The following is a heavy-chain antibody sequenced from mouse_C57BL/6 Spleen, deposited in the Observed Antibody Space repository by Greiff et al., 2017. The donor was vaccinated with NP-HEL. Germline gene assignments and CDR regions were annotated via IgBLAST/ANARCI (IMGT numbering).Heavy chain of an antibody. V-gene: IGHV14-2*01. CDR2: IDPEGGGT. CDR1: GFTIKDYY. Sequence: VQLQQSGAELVKPGASVKLSCTASGFTIKDYYMHWVKQRTEQGLEWIGRIDPEGGGTNYAPKFQGKATITADTSSNTAYLQLSSLTSEDTAVYYCAREGDGNLDNGGKGTTLTV. CDR3: AREGDGNLDN. J-gene: IGHJ2*01. D-gene: IGHD2-3*01.